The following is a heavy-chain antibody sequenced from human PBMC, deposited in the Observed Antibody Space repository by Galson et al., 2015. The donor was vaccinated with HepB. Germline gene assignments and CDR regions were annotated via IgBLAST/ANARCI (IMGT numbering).Heavy chain of an antibody. Sequence: SVKVSCKVSGYTLTELSMHWVRQAPGKGLEWMGGFDPEDGETINAQKFQGRVTMTEDTPTDTAYMELSSLRSEDTAVYYCATAPLERGWYYFDYWGQGTLGTVAS. D-gene: IGHD1-1*01. CDR1: GYTLTELS. V-gene: IGHV1-24*01. CDR2: FDPEDGET. J-gene: IGHJ4*02. CDR3: ATAPLERGWYYFDY.